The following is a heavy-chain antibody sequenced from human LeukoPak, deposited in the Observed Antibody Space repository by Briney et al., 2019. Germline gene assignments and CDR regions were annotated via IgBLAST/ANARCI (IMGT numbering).Heavy chain of an antibody. V-gene: IGHV4-4*07. Sequence: SETLSLTCTVSGGSISSYYWSWIRQPAGKGLEWIGRIYTSGSTNYNPSLKSRVTMSVDTSKNQFSLKLSSVTAADTAVYYCASYGDYWDAFDIWGQGTMVTVSS. CDR2: IYTSGST. J-gene: IGHJ3*02. D-gene: IGHD4-17*01. CDR3: ASYGDYWDAFDI. CDR1: GGSISSYY.